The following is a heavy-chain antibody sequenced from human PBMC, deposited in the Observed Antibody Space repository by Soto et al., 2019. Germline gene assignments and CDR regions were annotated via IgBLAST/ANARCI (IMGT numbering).Heavy chain of an antibody. CDR3: AKSIHMVHNAFDI. CDR1: GGSFSGYY. V-gene: IGHV3-23*01. Sequence: ETLSLTCAVYGGSFSGYYWSWIRQPPGKGLEWVSAISGSGGSTYYADSVKGRFTISRDNSKNTLYLQMNSLRAEDTAVYYCAKSIHMVHNAFDIWGQGTMVTVSS. D-gene: IGHD2-8*01. J-gene: IGHJ3*02. CDR2: ISGSGGST.